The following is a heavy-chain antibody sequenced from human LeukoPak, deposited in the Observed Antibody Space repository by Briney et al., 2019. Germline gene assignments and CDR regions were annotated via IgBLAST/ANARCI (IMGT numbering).Heavy chain of an antibody. V-gene: IGHV4-59*08. D-gene: IGHD3-3*01. CDR1: GGSISAYY. CDR3: ARHARGDFWSGPVYCLDY. CDR2: IYYSGST. J-gene: IGHJ4*02. Sequence: SETLSLTCTVSGGSISAYYWSWIRQPPGKGLEWIGYIYYSGSTNYNPSLKSRVTISVDTSKNHFSLKLSSVTAADTAVYYCARHARGDFWSGPVYCLDYWGQGTLVTVSS.